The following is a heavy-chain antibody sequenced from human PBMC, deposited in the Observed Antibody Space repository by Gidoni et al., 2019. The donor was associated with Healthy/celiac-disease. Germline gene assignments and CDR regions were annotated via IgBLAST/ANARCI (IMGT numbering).Heavy chain of an antibody. D-gene: IGHD3-22*01. J-gene: IGHJ4*02. CDR3: AKGGRIVVSTFDY. CDR2: ISWNSGSI. V-gene: IGHV3-9*01. Sequence: EVQLLESGGGLVQPGRSLILSFAASGFTFDDYAMHWVRQAPGKGLEWVSGISWNSGSIGYADSVKGRFTISRDNAKNSLYLQMNSLRAEDTALYYCAKGGRIVVSTFDYWGQGTLVTVSS. CDR1: GFTFDDYA.